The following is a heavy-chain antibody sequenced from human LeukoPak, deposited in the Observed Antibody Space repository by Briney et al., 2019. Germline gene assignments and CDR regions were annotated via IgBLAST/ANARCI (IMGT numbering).Heavy chain of an antibody. CDR1: GYTFTSYG. CDR3: ARGFGGWELLVDI. J-gene: IGHJ3*02. Sequence: ASVKVSCKASGYTFTSYGISWVRQAPGQGLEGMGWINTNTGNPTYAQGFTGRFVFSLDTSVSTAYLQISSLKAEDTAVYYCARGFGGWELLVDIWGQGTMVTVSS. V-gene: IGHV7-4-1*02. D-gene: IGHD1-26*01. CDR2: INTNTGNP.